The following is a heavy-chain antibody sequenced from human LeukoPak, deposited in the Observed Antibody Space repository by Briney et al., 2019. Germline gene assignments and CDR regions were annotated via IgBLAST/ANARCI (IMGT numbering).Heavy chain of an antibody. CDR2: IYNTGTT. J-gene: IGHJ4*02. CDR1: GFTVSGNH. V-gene: IGHV3-53*01. CDR3: AGYGGFSK. D-gene: IGHD4-23*01. Sequence: GGSLRLSCAVSGFTVSGNHVTWVRQAPGKGLAWVSTIYNTGTTNYADSVKGRFTISRDNSKNTVYLQMNSLRAEDMAIYYCAGYGGFSKWGQGTHVTVSS.